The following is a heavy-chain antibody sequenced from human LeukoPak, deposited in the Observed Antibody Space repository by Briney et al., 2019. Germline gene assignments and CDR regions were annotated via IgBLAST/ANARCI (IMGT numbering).Heavy chain of an antibody. D-gene: IGHD4-17*01. CDR3: ARHAGGDLDY. CDR1: GGSISSYY. J-gene: IGHJ4*02. Sequence: TSETLSLTCTVSGGSISSYYWGWIRQPPGKGLEWIGSIYYSGSTYYNPSLKSRVTISVDTSKNQFSLKLSSVTAADTAVYYCARHAGGDLDYWGQGTLVTVSS. V-gene: IGHV4-39*01. CDR2: IYYSGST.